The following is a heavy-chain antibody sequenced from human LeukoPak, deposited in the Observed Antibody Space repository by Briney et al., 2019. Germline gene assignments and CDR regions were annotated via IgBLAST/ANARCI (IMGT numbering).Heavy chain of an antibody. CDR2: IRSGAYT. J-gene: IGHJ4*02. CDR3: ARISVVSRSGPLDY. D-gene: IGHD3-10*01. Sequence: GGSLRLSCAASGFTFSSYAMTWVRQAPGEGLEWVSTIRSGAYTYYADSVKGRLSISRDNSKNTLYLEMNSLRAEDAAVYYCARISVVSRSGPLDYWGQGTLVIVSS. CDR1: GFTFSSYA. V-gene: IGHV3-23*01.